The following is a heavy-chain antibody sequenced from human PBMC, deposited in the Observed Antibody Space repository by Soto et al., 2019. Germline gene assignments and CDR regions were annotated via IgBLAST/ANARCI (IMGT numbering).Heavy chain of an antibody. D-gene: IGHD3-16*01. V-gene: IGHV3-48*01. Sequence: PGGSLRLSCTASGFNFSTYSMNWVRQAPGKGLEWVSYISGVTSTIYYADSVTGRFTISRDNAKNSLYLQMNSLRAEDTAVYYCARALRFGSYYYFYMDVWGKGTTVTVSS. CDR1: GFNFSTYS. J-gene: IGHJ6*03. CDR2: ISGVTSTI. CDR3: ARALRFGSYYYFYMDV.